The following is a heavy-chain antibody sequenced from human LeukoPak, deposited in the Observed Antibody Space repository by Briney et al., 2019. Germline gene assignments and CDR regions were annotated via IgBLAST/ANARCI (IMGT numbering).Heavy chain of an antibody. V-gene: IGHV3-7*01. CDR3: ARAGGPGTVDS. CDR1: GFTFSSNW. Sequence: GGSLRLSCAASGFTFSSNWMSWVRQAPGKGLEWVANIRQDGSEKYYVDSVKGRFTISRDNAKNTLYLQINTLRADDTAFYYCARAGGPGTVDSWGQGALVTVSS. J-gene: IGHJ4*02. D-gene: IGHD1-1*01. CDR2: IRQDGSEK.